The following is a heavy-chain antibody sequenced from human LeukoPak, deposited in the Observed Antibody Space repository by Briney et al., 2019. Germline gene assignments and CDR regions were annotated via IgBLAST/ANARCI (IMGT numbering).Heavy chain of an antibody. CDR3: ATLTTPGWFNP. Sequence: GSLRLSCAASGFTVSSNYMSWVRQPPGKGLEWIANIYYSGSTYYNPSLKSRVTISVDTSKNQFSLKLSSVTAADTAVYYCATLTTPGWFNPWGQGTLVTVSS. D-gene: IGHD1-1*01. CDR1: GFTVSSNY. J-gene: IGHJ5*02. V-gene: IGHV4-59*02. CDR2: IYYSGST.